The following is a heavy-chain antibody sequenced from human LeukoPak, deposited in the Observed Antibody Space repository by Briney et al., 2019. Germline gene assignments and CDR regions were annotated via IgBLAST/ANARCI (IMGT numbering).Heavy chain of an antibody. CDR3: VRQPSATAAFDI. CDR2: IYYSGNT. V-gene: IGHV4-59*08. D-gene: IGHD2-2*01. CDR1: GGSINSYY. Sequence: KPSETLSLTCAVFGGSINSYYWSWIRQPPGKGLEWIGYIYYSGNTNYNPSFKSRVTISVDTSKNQFSLKLSSVTAADTATYYCVRQPSATAAFDIWGQGTMVTVSS. J-gene: IGHJ3*02.